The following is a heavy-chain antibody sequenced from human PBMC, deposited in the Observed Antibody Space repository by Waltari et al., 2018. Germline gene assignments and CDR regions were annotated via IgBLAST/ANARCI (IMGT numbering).Heavy chain of an antibody. V-gene: IGHV4-38-2*02. CDR1: GFTFGSHW. CDR3: ARVVRGGYYTGWFDT. Sequence: VHLVESGGGLVQPRGSLRLSCTVSGFTFGSHWMHWVRQVPGKGLGWIGCIYYRGTTYYNLSLKSRVTLSVETSKNQFSLHLSSVTAADTAMYFWARVVRGGYYTGWFDTWGQGALVTVSS. CDR2: IYYRGTT. D-gene: IGHD3-22*01. J-gene: IGHJ5*02.